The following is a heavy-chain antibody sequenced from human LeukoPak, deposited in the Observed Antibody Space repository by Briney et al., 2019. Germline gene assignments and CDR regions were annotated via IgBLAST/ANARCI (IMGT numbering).Heavy chain of an antibody. CDR3: ARDYKSPDFWSGYPPYHFDH. J-gene: IGHJ4*02. CDR2: FDPEDGET. V-gene: IGHV1-24*01. Sequence: ASVKVSCKVSGYTLTELSMHWVRQAPGKGLEWMGGFDPEDGETIYAQKFQGRVTMTEDTSTDTAYMELSSLRSEDTAVYYCARDYKSPDFWSGYPPYHFDHWGQGTRVTVSS. CDR1: GYTLTELS. D-gene: IGHD3-3*01.